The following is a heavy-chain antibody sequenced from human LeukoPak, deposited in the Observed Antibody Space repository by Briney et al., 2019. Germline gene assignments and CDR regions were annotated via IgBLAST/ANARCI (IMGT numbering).Heavy chain of an antibody. V-gene: IGHV4-59*01. CDR3: AREVVTGGNCFFDY. Sequence: WETLSLTCTVSGVSISSYYWNWIRQPPGKGLEWIGYIHYSEYSGRISTDYNPSLMSRVTISVDTSKNQFSLKLSSVTAADTAVYYCAREVVTGGNCFFDYWGQGTLVTVSS. D-gene: IGHD2-15*01. J-gene: IGHJ4*02. CDR2: IHYSEYSGRIST. CDR1: GVSISSYY.